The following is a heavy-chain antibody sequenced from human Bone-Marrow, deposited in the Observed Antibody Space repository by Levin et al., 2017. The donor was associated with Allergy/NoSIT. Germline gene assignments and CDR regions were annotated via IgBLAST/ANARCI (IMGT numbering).Heavy chain of an antibody. V-gene: IGHV3-53*01. CDR3: ATGPPMTFVRASYFDS. J-gene: IGHJ4*02. CDR2: LHSGDFGDIT. Sequence: PGGSLRLSCAVSDFSVTTISLNWVRQFPGKGLEWVSLLHSGDFGDITYYADSAKGRFTISRDSSMNNVFLLMANLRAEDTAVYYCATGPPMTFVRASYFDSWGQGTQVIVSS. D-gene: IGHD2/OR15-2a*01. CDR1: DFSVTTIS.